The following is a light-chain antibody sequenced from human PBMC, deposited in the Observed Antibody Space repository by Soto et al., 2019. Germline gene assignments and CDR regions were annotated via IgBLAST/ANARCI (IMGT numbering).Light chain of an antibody. CDR2: GAS. CDR1: QSVRSDY. Sequence: EIVLTQSPGTLSLSPGERATLSCRASQSVRSDYLAWYRQKPGQAPRLLIYGASTRATGISDRFSGSGSGTDFTITISRLEPEDYAMYYCQQYGSTPPAYTFGQGTKVEIK. CDR3: QQYGSTPPAYT. V-gene: IGKV3-20*01. J-gene: IGKJ2*01.